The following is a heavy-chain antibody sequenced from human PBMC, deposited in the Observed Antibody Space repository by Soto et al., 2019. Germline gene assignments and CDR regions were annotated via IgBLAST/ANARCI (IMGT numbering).Heavy chain of an antibody. CDR2: ISAYNGNT. Sequence: ASVKVSCKASGYTFTSYGITWVRQAPGQGLEWMGWISAYNGNTNYAQNLQGRVTMTTDTSTSTAYMELRSLRSDDTAVYYCARVRRIVVITHDGFDIWGQGTMVTVSS. CDR1: GYTFTSYG. CDR3: ARVRRIVVITHDGFDI. D-gene: IGHD3-22*01. J-gene: IGHJ3*02. V-gene: IGHV1-18*01.